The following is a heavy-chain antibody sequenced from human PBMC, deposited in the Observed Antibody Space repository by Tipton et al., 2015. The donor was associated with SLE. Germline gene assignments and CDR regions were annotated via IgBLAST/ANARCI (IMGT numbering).Heavy chain of an antibody. CDR3: ARAGSSSSPFDY. CDR2: IYYSGST. CDR1: GGSISSHY. Sequence: TLSLTCTVSGGSISSHYWSWIRQPPGKGLEWIGYIYYSGSTYYNPSLKSRVTISVDTSKNQFSLKLSSVTAADTAVYYCARAGSSSSPFDYWGQGTLVTVPS. V-gene: IGHV4-59*06. J-gene: IGHJ4*02. D-gene: IGHD6-6*01.